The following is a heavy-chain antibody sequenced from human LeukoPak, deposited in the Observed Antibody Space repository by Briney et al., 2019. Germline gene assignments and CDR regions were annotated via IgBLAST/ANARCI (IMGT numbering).Heavy chain of an antibody. J-gene: IGHJ3*02. CDR1: GFTFSSYA. D-gene: IGHD3-9*01. Sequence: GGSLRLSCAASGFTFSSYAMHWVRQAPGKGLEWVAVISYDGSNKYYADSVKGRFTISRDNSKNTLYLQMNSLRAEDMAVYYCAKPKYDILTRGAFDIWGQGTMVTVSS. V-gene: IGHV3-30*18. CDR3: AKPKYDILTRGAFDI. CDR2: ISYDGSNK.